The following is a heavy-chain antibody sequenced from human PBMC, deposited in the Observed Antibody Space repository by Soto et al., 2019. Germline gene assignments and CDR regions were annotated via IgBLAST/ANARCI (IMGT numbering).Heavy chain of an antibody. D-gene: IGHD1-26*01. Sequence: KFQGRVTITRDTSASTAYMGLSSLRSEDTAVYYCASRLFAEVGALDYWGQGTLVTVSS. J-gene: IGHJ4*02. V-gene: IGHV1-3*01. CDR3: ASRLFAEVGALDY.